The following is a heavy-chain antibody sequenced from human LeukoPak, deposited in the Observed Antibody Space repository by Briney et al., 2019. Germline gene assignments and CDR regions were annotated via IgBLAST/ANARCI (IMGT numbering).Heavy chain of an antibody. CDR2: IGTSSTTI. D-gene: IGHD6-25*01. V-gene: IGHV3-48*01. Sequence: GGSLRLSCAASGFTFSSYTMNWVRQPPGKGLEWVSNIGTSSTTIYYADSLKGRFNISRDNAKNSLYLQMNSLRADDTAVYYCARFAAGGSYYYYMDVWGKGTTVTVSS. J-gene: IGHJ6*03. CDR3: ARFAAGGSYYYYMDV. CDR1: GFTFSSYT.